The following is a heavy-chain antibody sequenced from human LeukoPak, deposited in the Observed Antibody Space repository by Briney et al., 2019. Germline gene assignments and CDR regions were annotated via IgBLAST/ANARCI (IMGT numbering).Heavy chain of an antibody. CDR2: IWSDGTNT. J-gene: IGHJ4*02. V-gene: IGHV3-33*06. D-gene: IGHD4-11*01. Sequence: PGGSLRLSCATPGFTFRHSVMHWVRHAPGKGLEWVSVIWSDGTNTYYEYPVKGRFTISRDNFQRTMYLQMNSLRAEDTAVYDCAKDAQRGFDYSNSRDKWGQGTLVTVSS. CDR3: AKDAQRGFDYSNSRDK. CDR1: GFTFRHSV.